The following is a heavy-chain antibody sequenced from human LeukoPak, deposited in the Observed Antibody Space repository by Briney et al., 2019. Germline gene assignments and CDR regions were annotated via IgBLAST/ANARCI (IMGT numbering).Heavy chain of an antibody. CDR2: IIPILGIA. J-gene: IGHJ4*02. D-gene: IGHD2-15*01. Sequence: GASVKVSCKASGGTFSSYAISWGRQAPGQGLEWMGRIIPILGIANYAQKFQGRVTITADKSTSTAYMELSSLRSEDTAVYYCARDNCSGGSCYSGYWGQGTLVTVSS. V-gene: IGHV1-69*04. CDR1: GGTFSSYA. CDR3: ARDNCSGGSCYSGY.